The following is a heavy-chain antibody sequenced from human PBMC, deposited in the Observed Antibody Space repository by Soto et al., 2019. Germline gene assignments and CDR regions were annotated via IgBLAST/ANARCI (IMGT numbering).Heavy chain of an antibody. CDR2: ISYDGSNK. J-gene: IGHJ4*02. CDR3: ARDLRTGSRYSYGFDY. D-gene: IGHD5-18*01. Sequence: PGGALRLSCAASGFTFSSYAMHWVRQAPGKGLEWVAVISYDGSNKYYADSVKGRFTIARDNSKNTLYLQMNSLRAEDTAVYYCARDLRTGSRYSYGFDYWGQGTLVTVSS. CDR1: GFTFSSYA. V-gene: IGHV3-30-3*01.